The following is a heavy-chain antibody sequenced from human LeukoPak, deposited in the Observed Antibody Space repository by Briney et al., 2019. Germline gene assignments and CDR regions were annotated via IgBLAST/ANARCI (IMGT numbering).Heavy chain of an antibody. V-gene: IGHV6-1*01. Sequence: SQTLSLTCAISGDSVSSNSAAWHWLRQSPSRGLEWLGRTYYRSKWYNDYAVSEKSRITINPDTSKNQFSLQLNSVTPEDTAVYYCARDPDGYSSGWYYFDYWGQGTLVTVSS. CDR1: GDSVSSNSAA. J-gene: IGHJ4*02. CDR3: ARDPDGYSSGWYYFDY. CDR2: TYYRSKWYN. D-gene: IGHD6-19*01.